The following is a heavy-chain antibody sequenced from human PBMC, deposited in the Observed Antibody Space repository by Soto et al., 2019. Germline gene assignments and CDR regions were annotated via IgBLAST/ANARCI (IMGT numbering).Heavy chain of an antibody. Sequence: LRLSCAASGFSVTDHYMTWVRQAPGKGLEWVSVLYTGGSAYYGDSVKGRFTISRDSSTNTLYLQMNSLKVGDTAFYFCARSFNDWTTYFDYWSEGTLVTVSS. V-gene: IGHV3-53*01. CDR2: LYTGGSA. J-gene: IGHJ4*02. CDR1: GFSVTDHY. D-gene: IGHD3-9*01. CDR3: ARSFNDWTTYFDY.